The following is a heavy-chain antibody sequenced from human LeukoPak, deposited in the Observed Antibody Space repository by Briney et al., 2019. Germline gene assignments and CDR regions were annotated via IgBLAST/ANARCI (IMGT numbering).Heavy chain of an antibody. CDR3: AREKGRDSSGYYLPFDY. Sequence: PSETLSLTCTVSGYSISSGYYWGWIRQPPGKGLEWIGSIYHSGSTYYNPSLKSRVTISVDTSKNQFSLKLSSVTAADTAVYYCAREKGRDSSGYYLPFDYWGQGTLVTVSS. CDR1: GYSISSGYY. J-gene: IGHJ4*02. CDR2: IYHSGST. V-gene: IGHV4-38-2*02. D-gene: IGHD3-22*01.